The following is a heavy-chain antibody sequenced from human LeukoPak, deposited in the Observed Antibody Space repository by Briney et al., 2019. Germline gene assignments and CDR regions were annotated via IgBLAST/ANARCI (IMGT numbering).Heavy chain of an antibody. V-gene: IGHV4-34*01. CDR3: AAKSAHYYDSSGYYLNWFDP. CDR1: GGSFSCYY. Sequence: SETLSLTCAVYGGSFSCYYWSWIRQPPGKGLEWIGEIDHSGSTNYIPSLKSRVTISVDTSKNQFSLKLSSVTAADTAVYYCAAKSAHYYDSSGYYLNWFDPWGQGTLVTVSS. J-gene: IGHJ5*02. D-gene: IGHD3-22*01. CDR2: IDHSGST.